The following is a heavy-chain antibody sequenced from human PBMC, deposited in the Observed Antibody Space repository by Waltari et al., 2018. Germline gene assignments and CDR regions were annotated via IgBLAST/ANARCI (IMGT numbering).Heavy chain of an antibody. CDR2: IHPNSGGT. D-gene: IGHD1-26*01. Sequence: QVQLVQSGAEVKKPGASVKVSCKTSGYAFTSYYMHWVRQAPGQGLEWMGWIHPNSGGTNYAQKYQGRITMTRDTSISTGYMELSRLISNDTALYYCARSYQSGSYSDYWGQGTPVTV. J-gene: IGHJ4*02. V-gene: IGHV1-2*02. CDR3: ARSYQSGSYSDY. CDR1: GYAFTSYY.